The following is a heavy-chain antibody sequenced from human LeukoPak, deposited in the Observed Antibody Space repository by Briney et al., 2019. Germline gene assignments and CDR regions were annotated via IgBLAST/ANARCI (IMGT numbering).Heavy chain of an antibody. CDR3: ANIPDYYDSSGSHY. Sequence: GGSLRLSCAASGFTFSSYGMHWVRQAPGKGLEWVAFIRYDGSNKYYADSVKGRFTNSRDNSKNTLYLQMNSLRAEDTAVYYCANIPDYYDSSGSHYWGQGTLVTVSS. J-gene: IGHJ4*02. V-gene: IGHV3-30*02. D-gene: IGHD3-22*01. CDR1: GFTFSSYG. CDR2: IRYDGSNK.